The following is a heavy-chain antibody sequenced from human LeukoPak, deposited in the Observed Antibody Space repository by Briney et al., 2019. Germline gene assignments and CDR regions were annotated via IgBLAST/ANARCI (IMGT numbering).Heavy chain of an antibody. CDR3: AKDLDCSSTNCSYGGLDY. J-gene: IGHJ4*02. V-gene: IGHV3-30*18. CDR1: GFTFSSYG. Sequence: GGSLRLSCAASGFTFSSYGMHWVRQAPGKGLEWVAVISYDGSNKYYADSVKGRFTISRDNSKNTLYLQMNSLRGEDTAVYYCAKDLDCSSTNCSYGGLDYWGQGTLVTVSS. CDR2: ISYDGSNK. D-gene: IGHD2-2*01.